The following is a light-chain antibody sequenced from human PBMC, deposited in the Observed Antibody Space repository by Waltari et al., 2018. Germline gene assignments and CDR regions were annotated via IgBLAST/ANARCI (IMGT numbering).Light chain of an antibody. CDR1: QSVSTY. Sequence: EIVLTQSPVTLSLSPGERATLSFRASQSVSTYLAWYQQKPGQALRLLIYEASNRATGIPARFSGSGSGTDFTLTISALEPEDFAVYYCQHRSTWPLTFGGGTRVEIK. CDR2: EAS. V-gene: IGKV3-11*01. CDR3: QHRSTWPLT. J-gene: IGKJ4*01.